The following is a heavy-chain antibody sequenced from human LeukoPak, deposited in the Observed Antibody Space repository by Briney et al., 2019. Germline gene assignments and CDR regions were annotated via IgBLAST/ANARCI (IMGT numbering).Heavy chain of an antibody. D-gene: IGHD3-10*02. J-gene: IGHJ6*04. CDR2: ISSSGSTI. CDR1: GFTFSSYA. Sequence: GGSLRLSCAASGFTFSSYAMSWVRQAPGKGLEWVSYISSSGSTIYYADSVKGRFTISRDNAKNSLYLQMNSLRAEDTAVYYCAELGITMIGGAWGKGTTVTISS. CDR3: AELGITMIGGA. V-gene: IGHV3-48*03.